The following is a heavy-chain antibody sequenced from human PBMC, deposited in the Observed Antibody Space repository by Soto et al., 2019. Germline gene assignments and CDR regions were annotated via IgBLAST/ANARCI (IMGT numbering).Heavy chain of an antibody. CDR1: GYTFTSYG. D-gene: IGHD3-3*01. V-gene: IGHV1-18*01. CDR3: ARRGVIVGVVIPYYYYGMDV. J-gene: IGHJ6*02. Sequence: QVQLVQSGAEVKKPGASVKVSCKASGYTFTSYGISWVRQAPGQGREWMGWISADNGNTNYAQKREGRVTMTTDTATSAADRERRSLRADDTAVYYCARRGVIVGVVIPYYYYGMDVWGQGTTVTVSS. CDR2: ISADNGNT.